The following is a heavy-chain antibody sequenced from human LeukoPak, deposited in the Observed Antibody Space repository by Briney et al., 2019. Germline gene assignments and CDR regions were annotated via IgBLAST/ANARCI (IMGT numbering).Heavy chain of an antibody. Sequence: PEGSLRLSCAASGFTFSSYWMSWVRQAPGKGLEWVANIKQDGSENYYVDSVKGRFTISRDNAKNSLYLQMSGLRAEDTALYYCARDKAEGPSRLDNWGQGTLVTVSS. CDR1: GFTFSSYW. D-gene: IGHD2-2*01. V-gene: IGHV3-7*01. CDR2: IKQDGSEN. CDR3: ARDKAEGPSRLDN. J-gene: IGHJ4*02.